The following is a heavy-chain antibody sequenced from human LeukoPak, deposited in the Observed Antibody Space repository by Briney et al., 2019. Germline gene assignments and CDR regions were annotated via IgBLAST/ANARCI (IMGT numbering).Heavy chain of an antibody. V-gene: IGHV4-38-2*02. CDR1: GYSISSGYD. D-gene: IGHD2-8*01. CDR3: AREAGLIYFYYIDV. J-gene: IGHJ6*03. CDR2: IYHSGST. Sequence: NPSETLSLTCTVSGYSISSGYDWGWIRQPPGQGLEWIGKIYHSGSTYYNPSLKTRVTISVDTSKNQFSLKLTSVTAADTAVYYCAREAGLIYFYYIDVWGKGTTVTVSS.